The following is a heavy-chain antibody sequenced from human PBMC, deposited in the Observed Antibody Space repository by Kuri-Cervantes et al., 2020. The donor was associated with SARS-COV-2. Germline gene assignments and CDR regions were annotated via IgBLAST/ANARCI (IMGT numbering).Heavy chain of an antibody. Sequence: GGSLRLSCAASGFTFSDYYMSWVRQAPGKGLVWVSRINSDGSSTSYADSVKGRFTISRDNAKNTLYLQMNSLRAEDTAVYYCARDYYDSSGVYWSQGTLVTVSS. D-gene: IGHD3-22*01. CDR2: INSDGSST. CDR1: GFTFSDYY. V-gene: IGHV3-74*01. CDR3: ARDYYDSSGVY. J-gene: IGHJ4*02.